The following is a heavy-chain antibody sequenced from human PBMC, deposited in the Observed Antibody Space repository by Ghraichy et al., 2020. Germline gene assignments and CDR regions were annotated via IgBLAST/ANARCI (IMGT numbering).Heavy chain of an antibody. CDR2: MNPNSGNT. CDR1: GYTFTSYD. Sequence: ASVKVSCKASGYTFTSYDINWVRQATGQGLEWMGWMNPNSGNTGYAQKFQGRVTMTRNTSISTAYMELSSLRSEDTAVYYCARGPRRSGSIVVVPAAKRPNWFDPWGQGTLVTVSS. D-gene: IGHD2-2*01. CDR3: ARGPRRSGSIVVVPAAKRPNWFDP. V-gene: IGHV1-8*01. J-gene: IGHJ5*02.